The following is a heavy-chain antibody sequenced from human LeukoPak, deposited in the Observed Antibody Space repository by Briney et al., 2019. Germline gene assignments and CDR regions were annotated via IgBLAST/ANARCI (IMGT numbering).Heavy chain of an antibody. CDR3: ARGRRQWLRAFDI. CDR1: GGSFSGYY. V-gene: IGHV4-34*01. CDR2: INHSGST. D-gene: IGHD6-19*01. Sequence: PSETLSLTCAVYGGSFSGYYWSWIHQPPGKGLEWIGEINHSGSTNYNPSLKSRVTISVDTSKNQFSLKLSSVTAADTAVYYCARGRRQWLRAFDIWGQGTMVTVSS. J-gene: IGHJ3*02.